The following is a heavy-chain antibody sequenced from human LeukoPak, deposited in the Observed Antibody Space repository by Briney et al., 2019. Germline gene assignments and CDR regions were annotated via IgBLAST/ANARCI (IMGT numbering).Heavy chain of an antibody. CDR3: ARHLISRGWFGGTYNWFDP. Sequence: PSETLSLTCTVSGGSISSSGYYWGWIRQPPGKGLEWIGSIYYSGSTYYNPSLKSRVTISVDTSKNQFSLKLSSVTAADTAVYYCARHLISRGWFGGTYNWFDPWGQGTLVTVSS. D-gene: IGHD3-10*01. CDR2: IYYSGST. J-gene: IGHJ5*02. V-gene: IGHV4-39*01. CDR1: GGSISSSGYY.